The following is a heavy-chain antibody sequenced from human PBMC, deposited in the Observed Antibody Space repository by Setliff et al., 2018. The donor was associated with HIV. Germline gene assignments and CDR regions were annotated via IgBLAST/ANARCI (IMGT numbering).Heavy chain of an antibody. V-gene: IGHV4-59*11. Sequence: SETLSLTCTVSGGSISSHYWSWIRQPPGKGLDWIGYIYYSGTTTYNPSLKSRVIISVDTSKSQFSLKLSSVTAADTAVYYCARGGGSSWAYYYYMDVWGRGTTVTSP. J-gene: IGHJ6*03. CDR1: GGSISSHY. CDR2: IYYSGTT. D-gene: IGHD6-13*01. CDR3: ARGGGSSWAYYYYMDV.